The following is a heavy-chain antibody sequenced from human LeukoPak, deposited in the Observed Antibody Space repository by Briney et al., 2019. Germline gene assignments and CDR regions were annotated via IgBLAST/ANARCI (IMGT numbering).Heavy chain of an antibody. J-gene: IGHJ6*03. Sequence: GGSLRLSCAASGFTFSSYEMNWVRQAPGKGLEWVSYISSSGSTIYYADSVKGRFTISRDNAKNSLYLQMNRLRAQDTAVSDCGREKGGGGNDDDYYYMDVWGKGTTVTISS. CDR2: ISSSGSTI. CDR3: GREKGGGGNDDDYYYMDV. CDR1: GFTFSSYE. V-gene: IGHV3-48*03. D-gene: IGHD5-12*01.